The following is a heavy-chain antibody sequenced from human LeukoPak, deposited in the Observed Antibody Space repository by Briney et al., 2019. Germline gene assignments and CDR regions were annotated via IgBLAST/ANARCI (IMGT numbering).Heavy chain of an antibody. Sequence: GGSLRLSCAASGFTFDDYAMHWVRHAPGTGLEWVSGFSWNCGSIHYADSVKGRFTISRDNSKNTLYLQMNSLRAEDTAVYYCARDRLTTFNYYFFYGMDVWGQGTTVTVSS. CDR2: FSWNCGSI. CDR3: ARDRLTTFNYYFFYGMDV. D-gene: IGHD4/OR15-4a*01. CDR1: GFTFDDYA. V-gene: IGHV3-9*01. J-gene: IGHJ6*02.